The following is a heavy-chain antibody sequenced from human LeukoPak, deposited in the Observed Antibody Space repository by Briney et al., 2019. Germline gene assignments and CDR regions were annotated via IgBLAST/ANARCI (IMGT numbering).Heavy chain of an antibody. CDR3: ARVSSGWYSFDY. D-gene: IGHD6-19*01. CDR1: GFTFSTYG. J-gene: IGHJ4*02. CDR2: INSDGSST. V-gene: IGHV3-74*01. Sequence: GGSLRLSCAASGFTFSTYGMHWVRQAPGKGLVWVSRINSDGSSTTYADSVKGRFTISRDNAKNTLYLQMNSLRAEDTAVYYCARVSSGWYSFDYWGQGTLVTVSS.